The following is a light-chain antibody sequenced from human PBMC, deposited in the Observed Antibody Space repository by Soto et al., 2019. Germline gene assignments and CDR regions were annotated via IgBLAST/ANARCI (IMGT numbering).Light chain of an antibody. CDR3: QQGTALMYT. J-gene: IGKJ2*01. V-gene: IGKV1-39*01. Sequence: DIQMTQSPSSLSASVGDSVTISCRASQTISSRLSWYQQEPGKAPKLLIFAASTLQSGVPPRFIGSGSGTDFTLTISNLQPEDFATYYCQQGTALMYTFGQGTK. CDR2: AAS. CDR1: QTISSR.